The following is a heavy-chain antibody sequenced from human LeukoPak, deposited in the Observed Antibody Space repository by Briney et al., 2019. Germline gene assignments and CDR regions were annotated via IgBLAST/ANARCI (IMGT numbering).Heavy chain of an antibody. D-gene: IGHD3-10*01. V-gene: IGHV3-23*01. CDR2: ISGSADTT. J-gene: IGHJ4*02. CDR3: AKAVGSGSYRHSDY. CDR1: GFTFSRYA. Sequence: GRSLRLSCAASGFTFSRYAMTWVRQDPGKGLEWVSLISGSADTTYYAESVKGRFTISRDNSKNTLYLHMNSLTADDTAVYFCAKAVGSGSYRHSDYWGQGTLVTVSS.